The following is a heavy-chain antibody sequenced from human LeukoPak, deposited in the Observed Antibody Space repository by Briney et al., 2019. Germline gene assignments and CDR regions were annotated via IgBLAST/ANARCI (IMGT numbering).Heavy chain of an antibody. J-gene: IGHJ4*02. V-gene: IGHV1-69*01. CDR1: GGAFSIYA. CDR3: AREVGYGGLFFDY. D-gene: IGHD5-12*01. Sequence: ASVNVSCKASGGAFSIYAISWVRQAPGQGLEWMGGIIPIFGTANYAQKFQGRVTITADESTSTAYMELSSLRSEDTGVYYCAREVGYGGLFFDYWGQGTLVTVSS. CDR2: IIPIFGTA.